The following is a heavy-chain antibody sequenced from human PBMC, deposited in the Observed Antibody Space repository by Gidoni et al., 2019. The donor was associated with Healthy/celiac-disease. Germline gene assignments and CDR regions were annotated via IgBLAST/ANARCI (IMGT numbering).Heavy chain of an antibody. CDR3: ARGLYSSGWFGPIYYFDY. D-gene: IGHD6-19*01. V-gene: IGHV1-8*01. CDR1: GYTFTSYD. J-gene: IGHJ4*02. Sequence: QVQLVQSGAEVKKPGASVKVSCKASGYTFTSYDLNWVRQATGQGPEWMGWMNPNSGNTAYAQKFQGRVTMTRNTSISTAYMELSSLRSEDTAVYYCARGLYSSGWFGPIYYFDYWGQGTLVTVSS. CDR2: MNPNSGNT.